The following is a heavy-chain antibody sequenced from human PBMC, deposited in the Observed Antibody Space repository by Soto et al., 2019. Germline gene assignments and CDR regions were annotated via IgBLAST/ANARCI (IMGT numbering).Heavy chain of an antibody. V-gene: IGHV4-59*01. Sequence: SETLSLTCTVSGGSINSYYWSWIRQPPGKGLEWVGYIFYSVSNNYHTTSKSRVTISIDTSKNQLSLRLNSGTPAATAVYYSAREVSSFGSNRFDSWGQGALVTVSS. CDR1: GGSINSYY. CDR3: AREVSSFGSNRFDS. D-gene: IGHD3-10*01. J-gene: IGHJ4*02. CDR2: IFYSVSN.